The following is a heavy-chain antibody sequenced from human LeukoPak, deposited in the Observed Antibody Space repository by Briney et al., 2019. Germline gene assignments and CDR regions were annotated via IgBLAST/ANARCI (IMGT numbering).Heavy chain of an antibody. CDR2: IKSKSDGGTI. J-gene: IGHJ4*02. V-gene: IGHV3-15*01. CDR1: GFTFSDAW. CDR3: TTRRQDGW. D-gene: IGHD2-15*01. Sequence: GGSLRLTCVGSGFTFSDAWMSWVRQAPGKGLEWVGRIKSKSDGGTIDYAAPVKGRFTISRDDSRNTLYLQMNSLKTEDTAVYYCTTRRQDGWWGQGTLVTVS.